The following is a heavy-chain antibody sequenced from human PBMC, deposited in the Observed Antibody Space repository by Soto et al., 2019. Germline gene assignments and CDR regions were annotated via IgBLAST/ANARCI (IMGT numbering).Heavy chain of an antibody. CDR2: FDPEDGET. Sequence: ASVKVSCKVSGYTLTELSMHWVRQAPGKGLEWMGGFDPEDGETIYEQKFQGRVTMTEDTSTDTAYMELSSLRSEDTAVYYCAHWSSAKNYFDYWGQGNLVTVSS. CDR1: GYTLTELS. CDR3: AHWSSAKNYFDY. V-gene: IGHV1-24*01. D-gene: IGHD2-2*01. J-gene: IGHJ4*02.